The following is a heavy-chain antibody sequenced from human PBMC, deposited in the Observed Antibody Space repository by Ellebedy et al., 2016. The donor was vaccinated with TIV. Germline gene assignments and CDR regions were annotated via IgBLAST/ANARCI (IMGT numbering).Heavy chain of an antibody. CDR2: IYYTGST. J-gene: IGHJ3*02. Sequence: SETLSLTXIVSGGSISSYYWSWIRQPPGKGLEWIGYIYYTGSTNYNPSLKSRVTISVDTSKNQFSLKLSSVTAADTAVYYCARDYDSNAFDIWGQGTMVTVSS. D-gene: IGHD5-12*01. CDR3: ARDYDSNAFDI. CDR1: GGSISSYY. V-gene: IGHV4-59*01.